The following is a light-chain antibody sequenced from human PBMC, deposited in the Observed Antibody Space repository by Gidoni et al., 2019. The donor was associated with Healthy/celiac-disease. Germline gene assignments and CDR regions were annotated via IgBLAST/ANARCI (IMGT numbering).Light chain of an antibody. CDR2: GAS. CDR3: QQYGSSPKT. Sequence: IVLTQSPGTLSLSPGERATLSCRASQSVSSSYLAWYQQKPGQAPRLLIYGASSRATGIPDRFRGSGCGTDFTLTISRLEPEDFAVYYCQQYGSSPKTFGQGTKVEIK. J-gene: IGKJ1*01. CDR1: QSVSSSY. V-gene: IGKV3-20*01.